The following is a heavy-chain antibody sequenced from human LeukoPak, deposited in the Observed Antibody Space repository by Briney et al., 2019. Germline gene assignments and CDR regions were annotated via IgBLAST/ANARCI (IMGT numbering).Heavy chain of an antibody. Sequence: GGSLRLSCAASGFTFSSYWMSWVRQAPGKGREWVANIKQDGSEKYYVDSMKGRFTISRDNAKNSLYLQMNSLRAEDTAVYYCARVAYCGGDCYGYLYYFDYWGQGTLVTVSS. CDR1: GFTFSSYW. D-gene: IGHD2-21*01. CDR2: IKQDGSEK. J-gene: IGHJ4*02. CDR3: ARVAYCGGDCYGYLYYFDY. V-gene: IGHV3-7*04.